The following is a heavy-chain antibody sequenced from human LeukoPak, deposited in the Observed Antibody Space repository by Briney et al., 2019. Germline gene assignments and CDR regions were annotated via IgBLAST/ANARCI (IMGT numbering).Heavy chain of an antibody. CDR3: AGARSVLTTVTFDY. CDR1: GGSISSDDYY. CDR2: IYYSGST. V-gene: IGHV4-31*03. Sequence: PSETLSLTCTVSGGSISSDDYYWSWIRQHPGKGLEWIGYIYYSGSTYYNPSLKSRVTISIDTSKKQFSLKLSSVTAADTAVYYCAGARSVLTTVTFDYWGQGTLVTVSS. J-gene: IGHJ4*02. D-gene: IGHD4-17*01.